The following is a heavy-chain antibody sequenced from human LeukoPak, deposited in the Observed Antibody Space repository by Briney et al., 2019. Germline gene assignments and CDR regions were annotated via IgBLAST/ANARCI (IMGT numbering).Heavy chain of an antibody. Sequence: SETLSLTCAVYGGSFSGYYWSWIRQPPGKGLEWIGEINHSGSTNYNPSLKSRVTISVDTSKNQFSLKLSSVTAADTAVYYCARAGRRANCSSTSCYLYYYYYMDVWGEGTTVTVSS. D-gene: IGHD2-2*01. V-gene: IGHV4-34*01. CDR3: ARAGRRANCSSTSCYLYYYYYMDV. CDR2: INHSGST. CDR1: GGSFSGYY. J-gene: IGHJ6*03.